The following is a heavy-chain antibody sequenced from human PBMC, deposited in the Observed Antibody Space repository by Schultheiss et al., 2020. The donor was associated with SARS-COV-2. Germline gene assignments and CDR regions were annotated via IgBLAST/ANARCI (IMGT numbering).Heavy chain of an antibody. J-gene: IGHJ1*01. Sequence: ASVKVSCKASGYTFTSYGISWVRQAPGQGLEWMGWISAYNGNTNYAQKFQGRVTITRDTSASTAYMELSSLRSEDTAVYYCARGGIAVAGTQPTLYFQHWGQGTLVTVSS. V-gene: IGHV1-18*01. CDR1: GYTFTSYG. CDR2: ISAYNGNT. D-gene: IGHD6-19*01. CDR3: ARGGIAVAGTQPTLYFQH.